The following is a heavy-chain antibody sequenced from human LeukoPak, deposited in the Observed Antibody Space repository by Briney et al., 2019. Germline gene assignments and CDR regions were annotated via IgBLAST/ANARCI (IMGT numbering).Heavy chain of an antibody. CDR1: GFTFSSYG. D-gene: IGHD5-18*01. J-gene: IGHJ4*02. CDR3: AKDARHGDTANGYIWGYFDY. V-gene: IGHV3-30*18. CDR2: ISYDGSNK. Sequence: GRSLRLSCAASGFTFSSYGMHWVRQAPGKGLEWVAVISYDGSNKYYADSVKGRFTISRDNSKNTLYLQMNSLRAEDTAVYYCAKDARHGDTANGYIWGYFDYWGQGTLVTVSS.